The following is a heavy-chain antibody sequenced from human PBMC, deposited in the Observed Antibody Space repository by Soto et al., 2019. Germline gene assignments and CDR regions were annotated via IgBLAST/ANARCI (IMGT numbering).Heavy chain of an antibody. CDR3: ARDVFCGGAPACPDMDV. CDR2: ISGYNGNT. CDR1: GYTFSGYS. D-gene: IGHD2-21*01. Sequence: AAVKVSCKASGYTFSGYSITWVRQAPGQGLEWMGRISGYNGNTNYARTLRGRLTLTTDTSTSTAYMELRSLTSDDTAVYYCARDVFCGGAPACPDMDVWGQGTTVTVSS. V-gene: IGHV1-18*04. J-gene: IGHJ6*02.